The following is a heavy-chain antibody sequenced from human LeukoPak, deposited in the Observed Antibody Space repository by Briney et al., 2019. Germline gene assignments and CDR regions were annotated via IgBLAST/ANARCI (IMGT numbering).Heavy chain of an antibody. V-gene: IGHV3-11*06. CDR1: GFTFTDYY. Sequence: GGSLRLSCVASGFTFTDYYMAWIRQAPGEGLEWVSSITSGSSYIYYADSVKGRFTISRDNAKNSLYLQMNSLRAEDTAVYYCARDPYSGSYGNYYYYFMDVWGKGTTVTISS. D-gene: IGHD1-26*01. J-gene: IGHJ6*03. CDR2: ITSGSSYI. CDR3: ARDPYSGSYGNYYYYFMDV.